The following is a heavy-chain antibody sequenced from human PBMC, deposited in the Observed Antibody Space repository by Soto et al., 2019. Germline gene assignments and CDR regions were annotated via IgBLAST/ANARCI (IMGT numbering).Heavy chain of an antibody. J-gene: IGHJ4*02. CDR2: ISAGGGT. V-gene: IGHV3-23*01. CDR3: AKKGPLVDSNGSDY. D-gene: IGHD3-22*01. Sequence: GGSLRLSCAASGFTFSSYDMSWVRQASGRGLEWVSGISAGGGTYYADSVKGRFTISRDNSRNTLYLQMNSLRDDDTALYYCAKKGPLVDSNGSDYWGQGTLVTVSS. CDR1: GFTFSSYD.